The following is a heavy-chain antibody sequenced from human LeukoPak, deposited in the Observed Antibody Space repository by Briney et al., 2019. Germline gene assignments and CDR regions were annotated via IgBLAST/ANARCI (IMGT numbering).Heavy chain of an antibody. V-gene: IGHV3-74*03. D-gene: IGHD1-26*01. CDR1: GFTFSSAW. CDR2: ITDDAAT. CDR3: VRDRVGPDY. J-gene: IGHJ4*02. Sequence: GGSLRLSCAASGFTFSSAWMHWVRQAPGTGLVWVSRITDDAATTYADSVRGRFTISRDNAKNILYLQMNSLRAEDTAVYYCVRDRVGPDYWGQGTLVTVSS.